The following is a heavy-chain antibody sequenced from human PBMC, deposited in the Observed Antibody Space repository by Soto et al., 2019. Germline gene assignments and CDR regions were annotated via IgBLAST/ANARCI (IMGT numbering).Heavy chain of an antibody. J-gene: IGHJ4*02. D-gene: IGHD3-3*01. Sequence: GESMKISCKGSGYSFTSYWIGWVRQMTGKGLEWMGIIYPGDSDTRYSPSFQGQVTISADKSISTAYLQWSSLKASDTAMYYCARHEEKNDFWSGQLDYWGQGTLVTVSS. CDR3: ARHEEKNDFWSGQLDY. V-gene: IGHV5-51*01. CDR1: GYSFTSYW. CDR2: IYPGDSDT.